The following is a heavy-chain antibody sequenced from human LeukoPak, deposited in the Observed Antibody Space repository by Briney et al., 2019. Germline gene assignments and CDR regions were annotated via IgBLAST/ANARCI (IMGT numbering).Heavy chain of an antibody. V-gene: IGHV4-59*01. Sequence: PSETLSLTCTVSGGSISSYYWSWIRQPPGKGLEWIGYIYYSGSTNYNPSLKSRVTISVDASKNQFSLKLSSVTAADTAVYYCARARSGYSAYDWIYWGQGTLVTVSS. J-gene: IGHJ4*02. CDR1: GGSISSYY. D-gene: IGHD5-12*01. CDR2: IYYSGST. CDR3: ARARSGYSAYDWIY.